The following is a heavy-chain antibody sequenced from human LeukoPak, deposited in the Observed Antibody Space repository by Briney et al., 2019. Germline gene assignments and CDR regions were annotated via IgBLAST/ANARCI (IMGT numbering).Heavy chain of an antibody. CDR1: GFTFSSYW. CDR2: INQDGHEK. Sequence: GGSLRLSCVTSGFTFSSYWMTWVRQAQGKGLEWVANINQDGHEKNYVDSVKGRFTISRDNPKISLYLQMNSLRAEDTAVYFCVRDMDVWAQGTTVTVSS. J-gene: IGHJ6*02. V-gene: IGHV3-7*05. CDR3: VRDMDV.